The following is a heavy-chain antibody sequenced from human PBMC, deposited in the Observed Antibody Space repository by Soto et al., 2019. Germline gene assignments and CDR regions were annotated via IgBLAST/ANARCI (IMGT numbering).Heavy chain of an antibody. CDR1: GDTISTGGYS. CDR3: ARSEATGLDK. J-gene: IGHJ4*02. V-gene: IGHV4-61*05. Sequence: SETLSLTCGVSGDTISTGGYSWAWIRQPPGKALEWIGRTNYNPSLKSRVTISVDKSKNHFSLKLSSVTAADTAVYYCARSEATGLDKGGEETLVTVSS. D-gene: IGHD3-9*01. CDR2: T.